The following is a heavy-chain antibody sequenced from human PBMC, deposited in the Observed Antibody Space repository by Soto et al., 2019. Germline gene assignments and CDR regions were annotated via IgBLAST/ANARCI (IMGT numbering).Heavy chain of an antibody. V-gene: IGHV3-23*01. J-gene: IGHJ5*02. D-gene: IGHD2-2*01. CDR1: GFTFSNYA. CDR3: AKDIFARAPAGWVDH. CDR2: ISSTGSST. Sequence: EVQLLESGGTLVQPGGSLRLSCAASGFTFSNYAMSWVRQAPGKGLGWVSGISSTGSSTFYAASVKGRFTISRDNSKNPLYVQMTSLRDEDTAVYYCAKDIFARAPAGWVDHWGQGSLVTPSS.